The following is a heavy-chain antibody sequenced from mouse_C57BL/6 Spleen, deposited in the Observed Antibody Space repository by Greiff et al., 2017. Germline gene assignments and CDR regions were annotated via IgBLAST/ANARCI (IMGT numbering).Heavy chain of an antibody. Sequence: VQLQQSGPELVKPGASVKISCKASGYAFSSSWMNWVKQRPGKGLEWIGRIYPGDGDTNYNGKFKGKATMTADKSSSTAYMQLRSLTSEDTAVYFCARSEYDYDVGYFDVWGTGTTVTVSS. V-gene: IGHV1-82*01. CDR2: IYPGDGDT. CDR3: ARSEYDYDVGYFDV. CDR1: GYAFSSSW. D-gene: IGHD2-4*01. J-gene: IGHJ1*03.